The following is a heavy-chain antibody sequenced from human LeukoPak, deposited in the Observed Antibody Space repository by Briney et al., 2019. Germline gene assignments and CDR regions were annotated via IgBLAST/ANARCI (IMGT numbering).Heavy chain of an antibody. Sequence: SETLSLTCTVSGGSISSFYWSWIRQPPGKGLEWIGYIYYSGITKYNPSLKSRVTISVDTSKNQFSLKLSSVAAADTAVYYCARHRDTRGYGDYWDFDQWGQGTLVTVSS. J-gene: IGHJ4*02. CDR2: IYYSGIT. V-gene: IGHV4-59*08. CDR1: GGSISSFY. D-gene: IGHD5-12*01. CDR3: ARHRDTRGYGDYWDFDQ.